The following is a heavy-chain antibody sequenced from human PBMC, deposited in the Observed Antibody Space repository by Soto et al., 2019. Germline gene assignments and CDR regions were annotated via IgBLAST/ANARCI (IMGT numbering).Heavy chain of an antibody. Sequence: PSETLSLTCTVSGGSISSGDYYWSWIRQPPGKGFEWIGYIYYSGSTYYNPSLKSRVTISVDTSKIQFSLKLSSVTAADTAVYYCARVSDSSGYLDYWGQGTLVT. CDR1: GGSISSGDYY. V-gene: IGHV4-30-4*01. CDR3: ARVSDSSGYLDY. CDR2: IYYSGST. J-gene: IGHJ4*02. D-gene: IGHD3-22*01.